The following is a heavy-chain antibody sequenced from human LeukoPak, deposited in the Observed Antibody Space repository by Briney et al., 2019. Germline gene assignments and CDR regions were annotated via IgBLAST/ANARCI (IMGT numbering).Heavy chain of an antibody. CDR1: GGSITDHF. CDR2: MHHSGSA. CDR3: ARTSRDGYNTFDY. Sequence: SETLSLTCTVSGGSITDHFWSWVRRSPGKGLEWIGFMHHSGSANSNPSLRSRVTISMDTSKNQFSLKMASVTAADTAVYYCARTSRDGYNTFDYWGQGTLVTVSS. D-gene: IGHD5-24*01. V-gene: IGHV4-59*11. J-gene: IGHJ4*02.